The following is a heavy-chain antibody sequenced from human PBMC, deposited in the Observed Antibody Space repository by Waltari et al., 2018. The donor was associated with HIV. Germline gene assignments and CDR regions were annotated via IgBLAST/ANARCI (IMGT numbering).Heavy chain of an antibody. CDR2: ISWNSGSI. J-gene: IGHJ4*02. V-gene: IGHV3-9*01. Sequence: EVQLVESGGGLVQPGRSLRLSCAASGFTFDDYAMHWVRQAPGKGLVWVSGISWNSGSIGYADSVKGRFTISRDNAKNSLYLQMNSLRAEDTALYYCAKDINGVAGYFDYWGQGTLVTVSS. CDR3: AKDINGVAGYFDY. D-gene: IGHD6-19*01. CDR1: GFTFDDYA.